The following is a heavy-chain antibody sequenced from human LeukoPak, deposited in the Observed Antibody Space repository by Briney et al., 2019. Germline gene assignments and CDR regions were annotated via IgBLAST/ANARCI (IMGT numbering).Heavy chain of an antibody. CDR1: GFIFGDYA. D-gene: IGHD1-26*01. CDR3: SSKWELLY. CDR2: IRSKAYGGTT. Sequence: PGRSLRLSCTTSGFIFGDYAMSWVRQAPGKGLEWVGFIRSKAYGGTTEYAASVKGRFTISRDDSKSIAYLQMNSLKTEDTAVYYCSSKWELLYWGQGTLVTVSS. J-gene: IGHJ4*02. V-gene: IGHV3-49*04.